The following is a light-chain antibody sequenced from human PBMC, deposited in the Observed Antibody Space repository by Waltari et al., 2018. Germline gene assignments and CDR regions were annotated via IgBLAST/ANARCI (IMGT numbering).Light chain of an antibody. J-gene: IGLJ2*01. CDR1: SSDVGAYNF. V-gene: IGLV2-8*01. CDR3: SSYGGTNNFVL. Sequence: QSALTQPPSASGSPGPSITISCTGTSSDVGAYNFVSWYQTYPGRAPKVLIYEVTQRPSGVPDRFSGSKSGNTASLTVSGLQAEDEADYYCSSYGGTNNFVLFGGGTKLTVL. CDR2: EVT.